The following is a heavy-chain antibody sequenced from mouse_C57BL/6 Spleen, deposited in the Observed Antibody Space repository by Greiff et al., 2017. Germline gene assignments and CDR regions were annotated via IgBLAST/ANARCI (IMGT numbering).Heavy chain of an antibody. CDR2: INPYNGGT. Sequence: EVQLQQSGPVLVKPGASVKMSCKASGYTFTDYYMNWVKQSHGKSLEWIGVINPYNGGTSYNQKFKGKATLTVDKSSSTAYMELNSLTSEDSAVYYCARGVLLPYAMDYWGQGTSVTVSS. CDR3: ARGVLLPYAMDY. CDR1: GYTFTDYY. V-gene: IGHV1-19*01. D-gene: IGHD2-3*01. J-gene: IGHJ4*01.